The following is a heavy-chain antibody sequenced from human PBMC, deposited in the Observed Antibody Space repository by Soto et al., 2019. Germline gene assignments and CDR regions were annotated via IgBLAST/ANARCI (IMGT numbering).Heavy chain of an antibody. CDR3: ARLGGYVSVGYYYLWDS. V-gene: IGHV4-39*01. CDR2: INHSGST. J-gene: IGHJ4*02. CDR1: DGSMNSDSSY. Sequence: PSETLSLPCRVSDGSMNSDSSYWGWIRQPPGKGLEWIGVINHSGSTYHNLSLKGRVTMSVDASRNQCSLKLTSMTAADTAVYYCARLGGYVSVGYYYLWDSWGQGTLVTVSS. D-gene: IGHD3-22*01.